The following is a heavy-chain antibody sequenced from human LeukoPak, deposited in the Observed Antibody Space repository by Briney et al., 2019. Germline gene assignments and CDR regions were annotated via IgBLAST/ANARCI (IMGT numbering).Heavy chain of an antibody. Sequence: GGSLRLSCAASGFTFSSYSMNWVRQAPGKGLEWVSSISSSSSYIYYADSVKGRLTISRDNAKNSLYLQMNSLRAEDTAVYYCASSGSGSYYAVDYWGQGTLVTVSS. CDR1: GFTFSSYS. D-gene: IGHD3-10*01. CDR3: ASSGSGSYYAVDY. J-gene: IGHJ4*02. CDR2: ISSSSSYI. V-gene: IGHV3-21*01.